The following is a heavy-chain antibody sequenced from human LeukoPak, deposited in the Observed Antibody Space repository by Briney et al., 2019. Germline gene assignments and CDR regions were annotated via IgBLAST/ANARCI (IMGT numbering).Heavy chain of an antibody. CDR3: ARENYGDYSYYYYYMDV. V-gene: IGHV4-38-2*02. CDR2: IYYTGNT. CDR1: GYSISTGYY. J-gene: IGHJ6*03. Sequence: SETLSLTYTVSGYSISTGYYWDWIRQPPGKGLEWIGNIYYTGNTYYNSSLKSRVTIPLDTSKNQFSLKVISMTAADTAAYYCARENYGDYSYYYYYMDVWGKGTTVTISS. D-gene: IGHD4-17*01.